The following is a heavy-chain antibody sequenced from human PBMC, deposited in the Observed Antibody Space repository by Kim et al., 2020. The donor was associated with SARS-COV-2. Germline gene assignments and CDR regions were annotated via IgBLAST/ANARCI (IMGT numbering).Heavy chain of an antibody. CDR1: GFTFRSHG. V-gene: IGHV3-23*01. CDR2: IRPGGDTT. J-gene: IGHJ4*02. CDR3: VTGQQLVFGQ. Sequence: GGSLRLSCAASGFTFRSHGMNWVRQAPGKGLEWVSDIRPGGDTTYYADSVKGRFTISRDNSRNTLYLQMNSLRAEDTAVYYCVTGQQLVFGQWGQGTLVTVSS. D-gene: IGHD6-13*01.